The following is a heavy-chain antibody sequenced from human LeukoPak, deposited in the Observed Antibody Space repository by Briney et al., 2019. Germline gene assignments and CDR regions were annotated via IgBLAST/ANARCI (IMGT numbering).Heavy chain of an antibody. CDR2: ISASDGRT. CDR3: AKVMKGSERLTMVRGVIIKTAGLYYMDV. J-gene: IGHJ6*03. V-gene: IGHV3-23*01. D-gene: IGHD3-10*01. Sequence: PGGPLRLSCAASGFTLSSYAMSWVRKSPGKGLEWVSSISASDGRTNYADPVKGRFPIYRENSKTTVYLQMKSLRDEETAVYYCAKVMKGSERLTMVRGVIIKTAGLYYMDVWGKGATVTVSS. CDR1: GFTLSSYA.